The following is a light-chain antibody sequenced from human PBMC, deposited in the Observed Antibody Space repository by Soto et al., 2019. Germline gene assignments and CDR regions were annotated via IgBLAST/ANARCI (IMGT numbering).Light chain of an antibody. J-gene: IGKJ1*01. V-gene: IGKV3-15*01. Sequence: TQSPGTLSLSPGERATLSCRASQSVTKNNLNWYQQKPGQAPRLLIYGASTRATGIPARFSGSGSGTEFTLTISSLQSEDFAVYYCQQYNNWPRTFGQGTKVDIK. CDR1: QSVTKNN. CDR2: GAS. CDR3: QQYNNWPRT.